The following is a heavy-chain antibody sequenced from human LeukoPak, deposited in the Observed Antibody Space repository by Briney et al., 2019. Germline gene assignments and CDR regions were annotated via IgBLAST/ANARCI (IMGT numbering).Heavy chain of an antibody. Sequence: GGSLRLSCTASGFTFGDYAMSWVRQAPGKGLEWVGFIRSKAYGGTTEYAASAKGRFTISRDDSKSIAYLQMNSLKTEDTAVYYCTREAYDFWSGYSPSAFDIWGQGTMVTVSS. CDR1: GFTFGDYA. V-gene: IGHV3-49*04. D-gene: IGHD3-3*01. CDR3: TREAYDFWSGYSPSAFDI. CDR2: IRSKAYGGTT. J-gene: IGHJ3*02.